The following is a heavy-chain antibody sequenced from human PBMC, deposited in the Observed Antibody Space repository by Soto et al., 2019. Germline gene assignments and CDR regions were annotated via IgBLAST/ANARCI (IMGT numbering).Heavy chain of an antibody. D-gene: IGHD5-12*01. CDR1: GFTFSSYS. Sequence: GGSLGLSCAASGFTFSSYSMNWVRQAPGKGLEWVSSISSSSTYIYYADSVQGRFTISRDNAKNSLYLQMNSLRAEDTAVYYCARETLMAPVDWFDPWGHGTLVTVSS. V-gene: IGHV3-21*01. CDR2: ISSSSTYI. J-gene: IGHJ5*02. CDR3: ARETLMAPVDWFDP.